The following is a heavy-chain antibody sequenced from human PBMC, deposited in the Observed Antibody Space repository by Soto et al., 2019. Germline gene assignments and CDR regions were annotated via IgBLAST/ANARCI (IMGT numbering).Heavy chain of an antibody. V-gene: IGHV3-72*01. J-gene: IGHJ4*02. D-gene: IGHD1-20*01. CDR2: ITNRATGETT. Sequence: EVQLVESGGGLVQSGGSLRLSCTASGFSVSDHFMDWVRQTPGKGLEWLGQITNRATGETTFYAASVKCRFTVSKDESRNSLYLQRNSLKTEDTDVYYCASSPTQMLTDWGQGTLVAVAS. CDR1: GFSVSDHF. CDR3: ASSPTQMLTD.